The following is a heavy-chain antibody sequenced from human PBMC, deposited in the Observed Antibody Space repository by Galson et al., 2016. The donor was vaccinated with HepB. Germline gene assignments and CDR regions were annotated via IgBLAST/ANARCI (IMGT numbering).Heavy chain of an antibody. CDR2: IYHTGTS. CDR3: ARPSIVPGARMVFDS. Sequence: SETLSLTCAVSGASVNSSNWWTWVRQAPGTGLEWIGEIYHTGTSNNNPSLLSRFTMSIASSRNHFSLNLNSVTAADTAVYYGARPSIVPGARMVFDSGGQGSLVSVSS. D-gene: IGHD2-2*01. V-gene: IGHV4-4*02. J-gene: IGHJ5*01. CDR1: GASVNSSNW.